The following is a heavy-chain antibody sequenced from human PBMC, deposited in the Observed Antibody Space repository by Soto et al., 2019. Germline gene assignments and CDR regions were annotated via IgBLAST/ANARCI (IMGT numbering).Heavy chain of an antibody. CDR1: GYTFTSYA. CDR2: MNAGNGNT. CDR3: ARDVAVAGNRANYYYYGMDV. J-gene: IGHJ6*02. V-gene: IGHV1-3*01. Sequence: ASVKVSCKASGYTFTSYAMHWVRQAPGQRLEWMGWMNAGNGNTKYSQKFQGRVTITRDTSASTAYMELSSLRSEDTAVYYCARDVAVAGNRANYYYYGMDVWGQGTTVTVSS. D-gene: IGHD6-19*01.